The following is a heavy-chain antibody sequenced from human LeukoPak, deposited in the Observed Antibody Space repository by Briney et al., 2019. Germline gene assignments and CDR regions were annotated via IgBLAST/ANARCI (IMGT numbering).Heavy chain of an antibody. V-gene: IGHV3-30*18. D-gene: IGHD3-16*01. CDR2: ISYDVSNK. Sequence: GGSLRLSCAASGFTFSSYGMHWVRQAPGKGLEWVAVISYDVSNKYYADSVKGRFTISRDNSKNTLYLQMNSLRAEDTAVYYCAKDRPAGGTKKYCGMDVWGQGTTVTVSS. J-gene: IGHJ6*02. CDR3: AKDRPAGGTKKYCGMDV. CDR1: GFTFSSYG.